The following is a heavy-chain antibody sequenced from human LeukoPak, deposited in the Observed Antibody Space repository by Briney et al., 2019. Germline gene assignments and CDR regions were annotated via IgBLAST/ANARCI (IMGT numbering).Heavy chain of an antibody. CDR2: IYTSGST. J-gene: IGHJ4*02. V-gene: IGHV4-4*07. CDR3: ARVSGDYNYGDPSGFFDY. Sequence: SETLSLTCTVSGGSISSYYWSWIRQPAGKGLEWIGRIYTSGSTNYNPSLKSRVTMSVDTSKNQFSLKLSSVTAADTAVYYCARVSGDYNYGDPSGFFDYWGQGTLVTVSS. CDR1: GGSISSYY. D-gene: IGHD4-17*01.